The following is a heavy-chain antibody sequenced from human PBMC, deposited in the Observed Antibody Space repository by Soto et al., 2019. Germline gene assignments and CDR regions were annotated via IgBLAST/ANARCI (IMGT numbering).Heavy chain of an antibody. Sequence: PGGSLRLSCAASGFTFSSYWMHWVRQAPGKGLVWVSRINSDGSSTSYADSVKGRFTISRDNAKNSLYLQMNSLRAEDSAVYYCARVGRTDYTSGSYYYYGVDVWGQGTTVTVSS. CDR1: GFTFSSYW. CDR2: INSDGSST. CDR3: ARVGRTDYTSGSYYYYGVDV. J-gene: IGHJ6*02. V-gene: IGHV3-74*01. D-gene: IGHD3-10*01.